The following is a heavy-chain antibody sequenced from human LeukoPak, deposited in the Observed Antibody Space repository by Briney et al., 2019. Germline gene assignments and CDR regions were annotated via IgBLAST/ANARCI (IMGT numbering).Heavy chain of an antibody. CDR3: ARDLTGHYDFWSGYSSYYYYMDV. J-gene: IGHJ6*03. V-gene: IGHV1-69*13. Sequence: SVNVSCKASVGTFSSYAISWVRQAPGQGLEWMGGITPIFGTANYAQKFQGRVTITADESTSTAYMELSSLRSEDTAVYYCARDLTGHYDFWSGYSSYYYYMDVWGKGTTVTVSS. CDR2: ITPIFGTA. CDR1: VGTFSSYA. D-gene: IGHD3-3*01.